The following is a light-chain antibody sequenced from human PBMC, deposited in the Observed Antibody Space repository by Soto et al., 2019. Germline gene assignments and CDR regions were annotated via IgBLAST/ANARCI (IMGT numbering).Light chain of an antibody. CDR2: GAS. Sequence: EIVFTQSPGTLSLSPGERATLSCRASQSVSNNYLAWYQQKPGQAPRLLIYGASNRATGIPDRFSGSGSGTDFTLTISRLEPEDLATYYCQQSYTTPLTFGGGTKVDIK. V-gene: IGKV3-20*01. CDR3: QQSYTTPLT. J-gene: IGKJ4*01. CDR1: QSVSNNY.